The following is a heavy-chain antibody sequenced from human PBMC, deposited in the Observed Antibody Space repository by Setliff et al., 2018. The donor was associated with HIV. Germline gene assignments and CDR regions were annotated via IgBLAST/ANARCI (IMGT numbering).Heavy chain of an antibody. Sequence: SETLSLTCAVSGYSISSGYYWGWIRQPPGKGLEWIGSIYHSGSTYYNPSLKSRVTISGQTSKNQFSLKLSSVTAADTAVYYCARQGAGYYYDSSDYYTGNGFDIWGQGTMVTVSS. CDR1: GYSISSGYY. CDR2: IYHSGST. D-gene: IGHD3-22*01. V-gene: IGHV4-38-2*01. CDR3: ARQGAGYYYDSSDYYTGNGFDI. J-gene: IGHJ3*02.